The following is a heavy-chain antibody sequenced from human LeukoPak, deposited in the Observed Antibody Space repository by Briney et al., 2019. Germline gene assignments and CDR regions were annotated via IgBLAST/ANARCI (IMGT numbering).Heavy chain of an antibody. Sequence: GSLRLSCAASGFTFSSYNMNWVRQAPGKGLEWVSSISSSSSYIYYADSVKGRFTISRDNAKNSLYLQMNSLRAEDTAVYYCARDYRYYDSSGYPLGYWGQGTLVTVSS. CDR1: GFTFSSYN. J-gene: IGHJ4*02. V-gene: IGHV3-21*01. CDR2: ISSSSSYI. CDR3: ARDYRYYDSSGYPLGY. D-gene: IGHD3-22*01.